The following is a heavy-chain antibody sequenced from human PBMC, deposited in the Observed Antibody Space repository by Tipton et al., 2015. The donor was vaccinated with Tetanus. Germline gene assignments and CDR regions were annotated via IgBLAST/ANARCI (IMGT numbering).Heavy chain of an antibody. CDR1: GGSFSNYY. Sequence: TLSLTCAVYGGSFSNYYWSWIRQPPGKGLEWIGEVHPSGSTSYNPSLESRVTISIDTSKNQFSLKLTSVTAADTAIYYCAKGLDQYKSGNDWGQGTLVTVSS. J-gene: IGHJ4*02. CDR3: AKGLDQYKSGND. D-gene: IGHD1-1*01. V-gene: IGHV4-34*01. CDR2: VHPSGST.